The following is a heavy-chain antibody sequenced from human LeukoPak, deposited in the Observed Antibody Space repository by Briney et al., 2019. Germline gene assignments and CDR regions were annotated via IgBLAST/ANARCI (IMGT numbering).Heavy chain of an antibody. J-gene: IGHJ4*02. V-gene: IGHV4-38-2*02. D-gene: IGHD3-10*01. CDR2: IDGSGSS. CDR3: ARDMYYYGSGSYRFDY. CDR1: GYSISSGYL. Sequence: KASETLSLTCTVSGYSISSGYLWGWIRQPPGKGLEWIGSIDGSGSSYYNPSLKSRVTISVDTSRNQFSLKLSSVTAADTAVYYCARDMYYYGSGSYRFDYWGQGTLVTVSS.